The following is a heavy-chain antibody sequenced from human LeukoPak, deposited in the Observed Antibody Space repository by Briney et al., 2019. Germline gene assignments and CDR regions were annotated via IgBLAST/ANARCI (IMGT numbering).Heavy chain of an antibody. V-gene: IGHV4-59*12. CDR2: IYYSGST. CDR1: GGSISSYY. D-gene: IGHD2-15*01. Sequence: ASETLSLTCTVSGGSISSYYWSWIRQPPGKGLEWIGYIYYSGSTNYNPSLKSRVTISVDTSKNQFSLKLSSVTAADTAVYYCARESGGRRAFDIWGQGTMVTVSS. J-gene: IGHJ3*02. CDR3: ARESGGRRAFDI.